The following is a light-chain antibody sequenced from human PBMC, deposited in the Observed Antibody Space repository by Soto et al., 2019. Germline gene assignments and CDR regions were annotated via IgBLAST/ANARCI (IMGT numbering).Light chain of an antibody. V-gene: IGKV1-5*03. CDR3: QHYNSYSSWT. J-gene: IGKJ1*01. CDR2: KAS. Sequence: DIQMTQSPSILSASVGDRVTITCRASQSISSWLAWYQQKPGKAPNLLIHKASHLESGVPSRFSGSGSGTEFTLTISSLQPDDFATYYCQHYNSYSSWTFGQGTKVDIK. CDR1: QSISSW.